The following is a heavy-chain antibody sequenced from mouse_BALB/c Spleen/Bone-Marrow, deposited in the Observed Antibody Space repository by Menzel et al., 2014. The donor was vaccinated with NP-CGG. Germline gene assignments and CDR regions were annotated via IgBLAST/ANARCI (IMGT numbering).Heavy chain of an antibody. J-gene: IGHJ3*01. CDR2: INPASSTI. CDR3: AKNYYYGYVAY. V-gene: IGHV4-1*02. Sequence: EVQLQESGGGLVQPGGSLKLSCAASGFDFSRYWMTWVRQAPGRGLEWIGEINPASSTINYTPSLKDKFIISRDNAKNTLYLQMGKVRSEDTALYYCAKNYYYGYVAYWGQGTLVTVSA. D-gene: IGHD1-2*01. CDR1: GFDFSRYW.